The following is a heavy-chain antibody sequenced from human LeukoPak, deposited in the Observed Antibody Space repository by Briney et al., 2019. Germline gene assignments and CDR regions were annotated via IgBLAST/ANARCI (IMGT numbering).Heavy chain of an antibody. CDR2: IYHSETT. CDR1: GGSISSGDYY. CDR3: ARATIVPAAINWFDP. Sequence: PSETLSLTCTVSGGSISSGDYYWSWIRQPPGKGPEWIGYIYHSETTYYNPSLKSRVTMSVDTSKNQFSLKLSSVTAADTAVYYCARATIVPAAINWFDPWGQGTLVTVSS. J-gene: IGHJ5*02. V-gene: IGHV4-30-4*01. D-gene: IGHD2-2*02.